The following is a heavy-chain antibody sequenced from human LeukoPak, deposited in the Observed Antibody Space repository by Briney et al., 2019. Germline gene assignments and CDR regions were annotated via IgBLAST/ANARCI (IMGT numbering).Heavy chain of an antibody. CDR1: GFTMSHYG. Sequence: GGSLRLSCEASGFTMSHYGVSWVRQAPGKGLEWISGIRSAVETTHYADSVKGRFIISRDSSKNALSLQLNSLRPEDTALYYCAKHFCTGLDCSLFDSWGQGTLVTVSS. J-gene: IGHJ4*02. D-gene: IGHD3/OR15-3a*01. CDR2: IRSAVETT. V-gene: IGHV3-23*01. CDR3: AKHFCTGLDCSLFDS.